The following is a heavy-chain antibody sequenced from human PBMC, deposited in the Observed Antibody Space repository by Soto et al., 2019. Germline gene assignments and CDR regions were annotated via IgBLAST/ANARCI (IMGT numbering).Heavy chain of an antibody. D-gene: IGHD5-18*01. CDR3: ARALLGLWLPINWFDP. Sequence: QVQLVQSGAEVKKPGASVKVSCKTSGYTFTSYDINWVRQATGQGLEWMGWMNPKSGNTGYAQKCQGRVTMTRNTSISTAYMELSSLRSEDTAVYYCARALLGLWLPINWFDPWGQGTLVTVSS. J-gene: IGHJ5*02. CDR2: MNPKSGNT. CDR1: GYTFTSYD. V-gene: IGHV1-8*01.